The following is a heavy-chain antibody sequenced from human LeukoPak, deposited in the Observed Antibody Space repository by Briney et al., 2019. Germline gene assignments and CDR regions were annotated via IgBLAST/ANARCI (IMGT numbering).Heavy chain of an antibody. CDR2: IYYSGST. CDR1: GGSFSGYY. J-gene: IGHJ5*02. CDR3: ARRVTMVRGNRYNWFDP. V-gene: IGHV4-59*01. Sequence: PSETLSLTCAVYGGSFSGYYWTWIRQPPGKGLEWIGYIYYSGSTNYNPSLKSRVTISVDTSKNQFSLKLSSVTAADTAVYYCARRVTMVRGNRYNWFDPWGQGTLVTVSS. D-gene: IGHD3-10*01.